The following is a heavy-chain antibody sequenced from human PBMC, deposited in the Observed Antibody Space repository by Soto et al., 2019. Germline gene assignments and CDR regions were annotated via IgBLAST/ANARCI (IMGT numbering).Heavy chain of an antibody. CDR1: GYTFLNYH. Sequence: QVQLVQSGGEVKKPGASVTVSCKASGYTFLNYHITWVRQATGQGLEWMAWINTYNGMTDHAQRFQGRVTMTRDTSTSTAYMELRNLGSDDTAVYFCAKSPRGEMATDWGQGTLVTVSS. J-gene: IGHJ4*02. D-gene: IGHD5-12*01. CDR2: INTYNGMT. V-gene: IGHV1-18*01. CDR3: AKSPRGEMATD.